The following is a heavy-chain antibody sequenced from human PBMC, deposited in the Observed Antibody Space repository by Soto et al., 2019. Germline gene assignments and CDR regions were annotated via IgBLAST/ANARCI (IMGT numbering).Heavy chain of an antibody. V-gene: IGHV1-58*01. Sequence: SLKVYWKGAGLGFTSSAGQWVRQARGQRLEWIGWIVVGSGNTNYAQKFQERVTITRDMSTSTAYMELSSLRSEDTAVYYCARARYYDFWSGYYSGYNWFDPWGQGTLVTVPS. J-gene: IGHJ5*02. CDR1: GLGFTSSA. CDR2: IVVGSGNT. D-gene: IGHD3-3*01. CDR3: ARARYYDFWSGYYSGYNWFDP.